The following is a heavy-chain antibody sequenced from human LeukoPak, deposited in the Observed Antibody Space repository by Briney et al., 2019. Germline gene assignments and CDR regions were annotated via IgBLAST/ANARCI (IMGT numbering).Heavy chain of an antibody. Sequence: GGSLRLSCAASGFTFSDYYMIWIRQAPGKGLEWVSAISGGSRTINYADSVKGRFTTSRDNAKNSLYLQVNSLRAEDTAVYYCARAGQSDYWGQGTLVTVSS. CDR3: ARAGQSDY. J-gene: IGHJ4*02. V-gene: IGHV3-11*01. CDR2: ISGGSRTI. CDR1: GFTFSDYY.